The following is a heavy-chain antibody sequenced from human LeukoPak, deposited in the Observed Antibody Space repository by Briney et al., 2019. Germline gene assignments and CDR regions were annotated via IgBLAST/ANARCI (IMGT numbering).Heavy chain of an antibody. J-gene: IGHJ4*02. CDR3: ASDSYGGVSSY. V-gene: IGHV3-20*04. D-gene: IGHD2-8*02. CDR2: INWNGGST. CDR1: GFTFDDYG. Sequence: GGPLRLSCAASGFTFDDYGMSWVRQVPGKGLEWVSGINWNGGSTGYADSVKGRFTISRDNAKNSLYLQMNSLRAEDTALYYCASDSYGGVSSYWGQGTLVTVSS.